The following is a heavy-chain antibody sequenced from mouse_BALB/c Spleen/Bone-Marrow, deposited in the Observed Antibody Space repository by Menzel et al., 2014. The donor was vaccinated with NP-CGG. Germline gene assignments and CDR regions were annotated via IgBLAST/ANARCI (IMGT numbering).Heavy chain of an antibody. D-gene: IGHD1-2*01. CDR2: INPESRTI. CDR3: ARLDYYGDLNY. Sequence: EVKLQESGGGLVQPGGSLKLSCAASGFDFSRYWMSWVRQAPGKGLEWIGEINPESRTINYSPSLKDKFIISRDNAKNTLYLRLNRVRSEDTALYYCARLDYYGDLNYGGQGTTLTVSS. J-gene: IGHJ2*01. V-gene: IGHV4-1*02. CDR1: GFDFSRYW.